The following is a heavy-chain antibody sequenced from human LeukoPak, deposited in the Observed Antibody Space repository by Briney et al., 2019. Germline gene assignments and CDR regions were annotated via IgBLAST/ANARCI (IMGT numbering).Heavy chain of an antibody. V-gene: IGHV3-30*02. Sequence: GGSLNLSGEASGFTLSSYGIPWVGKAPGKGRKGVAFIRYDGSNKYYADSVKGRFTISRDNSKNTLYLQMNSLRPEDTSVYYCARSPTSWYFDYWGQGTLVTVSS. CDR2: IRYDGSNK. CDR3: ARSPTSWYFDY. CDR1: GFTLSSYG. D-gene: IGHD2-2*01. J-gene: IGHJ4*02.